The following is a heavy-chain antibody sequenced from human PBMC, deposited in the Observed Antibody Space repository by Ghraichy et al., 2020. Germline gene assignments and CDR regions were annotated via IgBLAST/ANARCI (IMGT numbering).Heavy chain of an antibody. V-gene: IGHV3-7*01. CDR3: ARSTFSSADY. Sequence: WGSLRLSCAASEFTFSNYWMSWVRQAPGKGLEWVAHIKPDGSEEFYVDSVKGRFTTSRENAHNSLSLQMNSLRAEDSAVYYCARSTFSSADYWGQGTLVTVSS. J-gene: IGHJ4*02. CDR2: IKPDGSEE. D-gene: IGHD6-6*01. CDR1: EFTFSNYW.